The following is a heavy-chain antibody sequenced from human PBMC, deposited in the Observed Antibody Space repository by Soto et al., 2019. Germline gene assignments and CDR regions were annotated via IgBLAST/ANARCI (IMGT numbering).Heavy chain of an antibody. CDR3: AHRRPYSRSWNWGNFDY. Sequence: QITLKESGPTLVKPTQTLTLTCTFSGFSLSTSGVGVGWIRQPPEKALEWLALIYWDDDKRYNPSLNSRLTITKDTYKNQVVLTKTYMDPVDTATYYCAHRRPYSRSWNWGNFDYWGPGTQVTVSS. CDR1: GFSLSTSGVG. V-gene: IGHV2-5*02. J-gene: IGHJ4*02. D-gene: IGHD6-13*01. CDR2: IYWDDDK.